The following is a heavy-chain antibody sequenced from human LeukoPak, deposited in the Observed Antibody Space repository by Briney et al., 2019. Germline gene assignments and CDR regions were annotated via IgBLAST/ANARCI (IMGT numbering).Heavy chain of an antibody. J-gene: IGHJ6*03. Sequence: GGSLRLSCTASGFTFSGAWMTWVRQAPGKGLEWVANIREDGTEKNYVDSVKGRFTISRDNSKNTLYLQMNSLRAEDTAVYYCAKAETSRGYYMDVWGKGTTVTVSS. CDR2: IREDGTEK. CDR1: GFTFSGAW. V-gene: IGHV3-7*03. CDR3: AKAETSRGYYMDV.